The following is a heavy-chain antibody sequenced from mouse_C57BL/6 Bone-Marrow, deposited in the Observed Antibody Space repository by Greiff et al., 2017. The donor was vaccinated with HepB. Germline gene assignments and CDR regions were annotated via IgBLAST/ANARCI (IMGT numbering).Heavy chain of an antibody. CDR1: GYTFTDYN. Sequence: VQLQQSGPELVKPGASVKIPCKASGYTFTDYNMDWVKQSHGKSLEWIGDINPNNGGTIYNQKFKGKATLTVDKSSSTAYMEIRSLTSEDTAVYYCARSGNYYGSRGPFDVWGTGTTVTVSS. D-gene: IGHD1-1*01. CDR2: INPNNGGT. J-gene: IGHJ1*03. V-gene: IGHV1-18*01. CDR3: ARSGNYYGSRGPFDV.